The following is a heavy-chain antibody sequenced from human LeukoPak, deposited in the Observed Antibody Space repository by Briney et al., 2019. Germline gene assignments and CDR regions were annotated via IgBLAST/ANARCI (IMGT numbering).Heavy chain of an antibody. V-gene: IGHV3-48*03. CDR1: GFTFSSYE. CDR2: ISSSGSTI. CDR3: AELGITMIGGV. Sequence: GGSLRLSCAASGFTFSSYEMNWVRQAPGEGLEWVSYISSSGSTIYYADSVKGRFAISRDNAKNSLYLQMNSLRAEDTAVYYCAELGITMIGGVWGKGTTVTISS. D-gene: IGHD3-10*02. J-gene: IGHJ6*04.